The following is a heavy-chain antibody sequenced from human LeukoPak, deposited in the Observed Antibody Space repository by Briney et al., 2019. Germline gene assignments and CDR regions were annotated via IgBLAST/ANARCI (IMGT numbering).Heavy chain of an antibody. CDR1: VYTFTDYY. CDR3: ARGWHINSSGGFVDP. D-gene: IGHD6-6*01. V-gene: IGHV1-2*02. J-gene: IGHJ5*02. CDR2: INSNTGGT. Sequence: VASVKVSCKASVYTFTDYYVHWIRQAPGQGLEWMGLINSNTGGTYVAQKFQGRVTMTRDTSIITAYMELSRLTSDDTTVYYCARGWHINSSGGFVDPWGQGTLVTVSS.